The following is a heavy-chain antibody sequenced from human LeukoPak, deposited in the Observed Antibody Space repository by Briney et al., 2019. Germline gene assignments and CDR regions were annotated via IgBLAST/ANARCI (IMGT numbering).Heavy chain of an antibody. CDR3: ARSSPPHITIFGVVPDYFDY. D-gene: IGHD3-3*01. V-gene: IGHV3-53*01. CDR1: GFTFSDYY. J-gene: IGHJ4*02. CDR2: IYSVGST. Sequence: GGSLRLSCAASGFTFSDYYMSWVRQAPGKGLEWVSVIYSVGSTYYADSVKGRFTISRDNSKNTLYLQMNSLRAEDTAVYYCARSSPPHITIFGVVPDYFDYWGQGTLVTVSS.